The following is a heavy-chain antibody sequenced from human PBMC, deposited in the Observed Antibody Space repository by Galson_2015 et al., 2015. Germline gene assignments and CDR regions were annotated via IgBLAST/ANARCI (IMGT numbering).Heavy chain of an antibody. V-gene: IGHV3-49*03. CDR1: GFTFGDYA. Sequence: SLRLSCAASGFTFGDYAMSWFRQAPGKGLEWVGFIRSKAYGGTTEYAASVKGRFTISRDDSKSIAYLQMNSLKTEDTAVYYCTRVARYRSYYMDVWGKGTTVTVSS. D-gene: IGHD5-12*01. CDR2: IRSKAYGGTT. J-gene: IGHJ6*03. CDR3: TRVARYRSYYMDV.